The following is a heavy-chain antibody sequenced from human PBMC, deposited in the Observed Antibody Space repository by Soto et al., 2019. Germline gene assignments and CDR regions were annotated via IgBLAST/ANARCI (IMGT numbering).Heavy chain of an antibody. CDR3: ARAGELLTPFDY. CDR1: EFTFNNYA. J-gene: IGHJ4*02. Sequence: EVQLLESGGGLVQPGGSLRLSCAASEFTFNNYAMSWVRQAPGKGLECVSTITGSGGSTYYAASVKGRFTISRDNSKNTLYLQMNSLRAEDTAIYYCARAGELLTPFDYWGQGTLVTVSS. D-gene: IGHD1-7*01. V-gene: IGHV3-23*01. CDR2: ITGSGGST.